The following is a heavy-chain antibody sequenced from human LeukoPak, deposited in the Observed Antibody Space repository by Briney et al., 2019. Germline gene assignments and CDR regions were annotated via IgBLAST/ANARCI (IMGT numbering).Heavy chain of an antibody. J-gene: IGHJ6*03. V-gene: IGHV3-23*01. Sequence: GGSLRLSCAASGFTFSSYAMSWVRQAPGKGLEWVSAISGSGGSTYYADSVKGRFTISRDNSKNTLYLQMNSLRAEDTAVYYCAKGQRSDYYYYMDVWGKGTTVTVSS. CDR1: GFTFSSYA. CDR2: ISGSGGST. D-gene: IGHD3-3*01. CDR3: AKGQRSDYYYYMDV.